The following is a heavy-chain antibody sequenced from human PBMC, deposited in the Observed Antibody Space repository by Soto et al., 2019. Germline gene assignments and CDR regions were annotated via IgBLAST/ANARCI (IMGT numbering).Heavy chain of an antibody. J-gene: IGHJ4*02. V-gene: IGHV3-11*01. CDR2: ITSSGSTI. CDR1: GFTFSDYY. D-gene: IGHD5-18*01. Sequence: GSLRLSCAASGFTFSDYYMSWIRQAPGKGLGWVSYITSSGSTIYYADSVKGRFTISRDNAKNSLYLQMNSLRAEDTAVYYCAREKTAMVTVDYWGQGTLVTVSS. CDR3: AREKTAMVTVDY.